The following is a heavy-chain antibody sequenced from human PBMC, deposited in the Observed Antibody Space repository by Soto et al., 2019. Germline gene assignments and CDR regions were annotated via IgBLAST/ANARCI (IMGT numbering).Heavy chain of an antibody. CDR3: AREKVCGGDCWDAFAI. D-gene: IGHD2-21*02. Sequence: SETLSLTCAVYGGSFSGYYWSWIRQPPGKGLEWIGEINHSGSTNYNPSLKSRVTISVDTSKNQFSLKLSSVTAADTAVYYCAREKVCGGDCWDAFAIWGQGTMVTVSS. V-gene: IGHV4-34*01. CDR2: INHSGST. J-gene: IGHJ3*02. CDR1: GGSFSGYY.